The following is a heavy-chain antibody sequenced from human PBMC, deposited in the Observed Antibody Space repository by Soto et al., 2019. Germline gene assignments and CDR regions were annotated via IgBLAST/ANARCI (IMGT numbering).Heavy chain of an antibody. CDR1: GFTFSSYA. CDR3: AKDLILLYSSSDFAY. V-gene: IGHV3-23*01. J-gene: IGHJ4*02. CDR2: ISGSGGST. Sequence: EVQLLESGGGLVQPGGSLRLSCAASGFTFSSYAMSWVRQAPGKGLEWVSAISGSGGSTYYADSVKGRFTISRDNSKNTLYLQMNSLRAEDTDVYYCAKDLILLYSSSDFAYWGQGTLVTVSS. D-gene: IGHD6-6*01.